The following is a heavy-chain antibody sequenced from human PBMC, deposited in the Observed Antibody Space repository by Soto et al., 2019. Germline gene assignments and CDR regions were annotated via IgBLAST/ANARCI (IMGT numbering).Heavy chain of an antibody. D-gene: IGHD2-2*01. J-gene: IGHJ3*01. Sequence: PGGSLRLSCSASGFTFSLSAMHWVRQAPGRGLEYVSATNSKGDNTYYADSVKGRFTISRDNSKNTLYLQMSSLTTDDTAMYYCVKSAQRGMYPVWGQGTMVTVSS. CDR1: GFTFSLSA. V-gene: IGHV3-64D*08. CDR3: VKSAQRGMYPV. CDR2: TNSKGDNT.